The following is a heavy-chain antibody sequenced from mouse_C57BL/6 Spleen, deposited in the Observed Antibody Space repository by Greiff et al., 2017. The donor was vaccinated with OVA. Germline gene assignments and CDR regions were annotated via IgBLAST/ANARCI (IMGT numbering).Heavy chain of an antibody. J-gene: IGHJ2*01. Sequence: VQLQQSGAELVRPGTSVKVSCKASGYAFTNYLIEWVKQRPGQGLEWIGVINPGSGGTNYNEKFKGKATLTADKSSSTAYMQLSSLTSEDSAVYFCARSDYGNHDYWGQGTTLTVSS. CDR3: ARSDYGNHDY. CDR2: INPGSGGT. D-gene: IGHD2-1*01. CDR1: GYAFTNYL. V-gene: IGHV1-54*01.